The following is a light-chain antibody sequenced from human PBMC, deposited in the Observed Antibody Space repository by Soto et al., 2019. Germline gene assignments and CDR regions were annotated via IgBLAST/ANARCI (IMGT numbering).Light chain of an antibody. Sequence: EIVMTQSPATVSVSPGEKATLSCRASQSVTSNLAWYQQKPGQAPRLLMYGVSTRATGIPARFGGSGSATEFTLTISSLQSEDFAVYYCQQYSQWPLTFGGGTKVDI. CDR3: QQYSQWPLT. CDR1: QSVTSN. V-gene: IGKV3-15*01. J-gene: IGKJ4*01. CDR2: GVS.